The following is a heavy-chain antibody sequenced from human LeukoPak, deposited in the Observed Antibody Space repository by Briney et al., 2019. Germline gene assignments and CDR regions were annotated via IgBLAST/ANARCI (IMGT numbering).Heavy chain of an antibody. CDR2: ISGSDGTT. D-gene: IGHD1-1*01. J-gene: IGHJ4*02. CDR3: AKVDNWKYGHHDF. V-gene: IGHV3-23*01. Sequence: GGSLRLSCGVFGFTFRSYAMHWVHQAPGKGLEWVSSISGSDGTTYYADSVKGRFTISRDNSKYTLSLQMNSLRTEDTAVYYCAKVDNWKYGHHDFWGQGTLVTVSS. CDR1: GFTFRSYA.